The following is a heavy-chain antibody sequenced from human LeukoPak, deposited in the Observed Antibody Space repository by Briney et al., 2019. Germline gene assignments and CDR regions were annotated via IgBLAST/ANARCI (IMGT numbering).Heavy chain of an antibody. CDR2: INHSGST. D-gene: IGHD3-22*01. CDR3: AREKGYYDSSGYTEYYFDY. V-gene: IGHV4-34*01. Sequence: PSETLPLTCAVYGGSFSGYYWSWIRQPPGKGLEWIGEINHSGSTNYNPSLKSRVTISVDTSKNQFSLKLSSVTAADTAVYYCAREKGYYDSSGYTEYYFDYWGQGTLVTVSS. J-gene: IGHJ4*02. CDR1: GGSFSGYY.